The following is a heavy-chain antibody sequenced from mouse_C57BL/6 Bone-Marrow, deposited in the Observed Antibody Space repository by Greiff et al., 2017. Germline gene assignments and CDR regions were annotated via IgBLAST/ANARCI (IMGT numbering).Heavy chain of an antibody. D-gene: IGHD2-1*01. CDR3: TTDLLPPEDY. CDR2: IDPENGDT. V-gene: IGHV14-4*01. Sequence: VQLQQSGAELVRPGASVKLSCTASGFNIKDDYMHWVKQRPEQGLEWIGWIDPENGDTEYASKFQGKATITADTSSNTAYLQLSRQTSEDTAVYYCTTDLLPPEDYWGRGTSVTVTS. J-gene: IGHJ4*01. CDR1: GFNIKDDY.